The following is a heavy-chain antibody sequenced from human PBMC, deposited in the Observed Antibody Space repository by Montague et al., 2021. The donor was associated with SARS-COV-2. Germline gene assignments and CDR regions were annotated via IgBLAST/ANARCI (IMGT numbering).Heavy chain of an antibody. D-gene: IGHD1-1*01. CDR1: GFIVSANY. V-gene: IGHV3-53*01. CDR2: MYSSGTI. Sequence: SLRLSFSASGFIVSANYMTWVRQAPGKGLEWVSVMYSSGTIYYADSVRGRFTIPRDNSKNTLYLQMNSLRADDTAVYYCAGKVLVGTGNYGMDVWGQGTTVSVSS. J-gene: IGHJ6*02. CDR3: AGKVLVGTGNYGMDV.